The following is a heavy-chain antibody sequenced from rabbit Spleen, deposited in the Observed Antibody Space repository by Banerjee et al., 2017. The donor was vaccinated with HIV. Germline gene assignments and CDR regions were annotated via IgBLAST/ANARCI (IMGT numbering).Heavy chain of an antibody. CDR2: IDPIFGTT. D-gene: IGHD1-1*01. J-gene: IGHJ4*01. CDR1: GFDFSSYY. Sequence: QELKESGGGLVQPGGSLKLSCKASGFDFSSYYMSWVRQAPGKGLEWIGYIDPIFGTTYYASWVNGRFTISSHNAQNTLYLQLNSLTAADTATYFCARDPAYASSSGYNIPYLWGPGTLVTVS. V-gene: IGHV1S7*01. CDR3: ARDPAYASSSGYNIPYL.